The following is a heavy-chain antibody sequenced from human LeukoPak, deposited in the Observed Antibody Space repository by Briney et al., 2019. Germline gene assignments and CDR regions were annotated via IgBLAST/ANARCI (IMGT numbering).Heavy chain of an antibody. J-gene: IGHJ4*01. Sequence: GASVKVSCKTSGYTFTGYDINWVRQAPGQGLEWMGWMKSNSGDTHFAQKFQGRLTMTRNTSINTAFMELSSLRSEDAAVYYCARGEYRSSWSPFDYWGQEPRSPSPQ. V-gene: IGHV1-8*01. CDR2: MKSNSGDT. D-gene: IGHD6-13*01. CDR3: ARGEYRSSWSPFDY. CDR1: GYTFTGYD.